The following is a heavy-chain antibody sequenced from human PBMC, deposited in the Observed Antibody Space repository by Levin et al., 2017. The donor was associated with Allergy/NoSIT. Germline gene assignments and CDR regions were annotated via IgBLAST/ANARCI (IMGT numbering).Heavy chain of an antibody. CDR2: ISGSGGST. CDR3: AGWLSSSSPTKYMDG. D-gene: IGHD6-13*01. V-gene: IGHV3-23*01. CDR1: GFTFSSYA. J-gene: IGHJ6*03. Sequence: GGSLRLSCAASGFTFSSYAMSWVRQAPGKGLEWVSAISGSGGSTYYADSVKGRFTISRDNSKNTLYLQMNSLRAEDTAVYYCAGWLSSSSPTKYMDGWGKGTTVTVSS.